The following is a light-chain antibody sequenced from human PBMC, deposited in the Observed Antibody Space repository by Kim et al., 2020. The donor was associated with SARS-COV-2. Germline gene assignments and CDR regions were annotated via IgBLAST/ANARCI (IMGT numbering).Light chain of an antibody. CDR3: QVWDSSSDHSWV. Sequence: SYELTQPPSVSVAPGKTARITCGGNNIGSKSVHWYQQKPGQAPVLVIYYDSDRPSGIPERFSGSNSGNTATLTISRVEAGDEADYYYQVWDSSSDHSWVF. CDR1: NIGSKS. CDR2: YDS. V-gene: IGLV3-21*04. J-gene: IGLJ3*02.